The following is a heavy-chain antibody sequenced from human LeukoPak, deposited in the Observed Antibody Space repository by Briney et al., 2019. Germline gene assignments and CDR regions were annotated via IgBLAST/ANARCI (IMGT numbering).Heavy chain of an antibody. J-gene: IGHJ4*02. CDR1: GGSFSGYY. CDR2: INHSGST. D-gene: IGHD6-13*01. CDR3: ARRYSSSWYTLFDY. V-gene: IGHV4-34*01. Sequence: SETLSLTCAVYGGSFSGYYWSWIRQPPGKGLEWIGEINHSGSTNYNPSLKSRVTISVDTSKNQFSLKLSSVTAADTAVYYCARRYSSSWYTLFDYWGQGTRVTVSS.